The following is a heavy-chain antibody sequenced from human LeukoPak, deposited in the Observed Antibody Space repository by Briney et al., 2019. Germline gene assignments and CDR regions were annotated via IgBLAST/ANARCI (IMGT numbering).Heavy chain of an antibody. J-gene: IGHJ4*02. CDR3: QFGVREEMATITDFDY. CDR2: IIPIFGTA. CDR1: GGTFSSYA. D-gene: IGHD5-24*01. Sequence: SVKVSCKASGGTFSSYAISWVRQAPGQGLEWMGGIIPIFGTANYAQKFQGRVTITADESTSTAYMELSSLRPEDTDVDYCQFGVREEMATITDFDYWGQGTLVTVSS. V-gene: IGHV1-69*13.